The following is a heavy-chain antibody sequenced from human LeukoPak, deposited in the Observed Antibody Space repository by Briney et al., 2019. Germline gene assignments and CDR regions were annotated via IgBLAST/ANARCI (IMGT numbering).Heavy chain of an antibody. CDR1: GYTFTSYG. CDR2: ISAYNGNT. D-gene: IGHD3-9*01. V-gene: IGHV1-18*01. J-gene: IGHJ4*02. Sequence: ASVKVSCKASGYTFTSYGISWVRQAPGQGLEWMGWISAYNGNTNYAQKLQGRVTMTTDTSTSTAYMELRSLRSDDTAVYYCARGEPDILTGYGKIDYWGQGTLVTVSS. CDR3: ARGEPDILTGYGKIDY.